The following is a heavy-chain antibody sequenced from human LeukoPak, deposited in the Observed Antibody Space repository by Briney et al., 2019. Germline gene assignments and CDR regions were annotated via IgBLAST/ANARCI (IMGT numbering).Heavy chain of an antibody. Sequence: SETLSLTCTVSGASISSYYWSWIRQPPGKGLEWIGYIYYSGSTNYNPSLKSRVTISVDTSKNQFSLKLSSVTAADTAVYYCARAGHLYDILTGYSGMDVWGQGTTVTVSS. D-gene: IGHD3-9*01. CDR1: GASISSYY. V-gene: IGHV4-59*01. CDR2: IYYSGST. J-gene: IGHJ6*02. CDR3: ARAGHLYDILTGYSGMDV.